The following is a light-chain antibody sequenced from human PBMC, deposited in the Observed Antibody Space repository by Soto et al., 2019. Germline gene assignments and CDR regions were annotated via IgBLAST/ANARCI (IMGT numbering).Light chain of an antibody. CDR1: QSVSSY. V-gene: IGKV3-11*01. CDR2: DAS. Sequence: EIVLTQSPATLSLSPGERATLSCRASQSVSSYLAWYQQNPGQAPRLLIYDASNRATGIPARFSGSGSGTDFTLTISSLEPEDCAVYYCQQRSNWPITFGQGTRLEIK. J-gene: IGKJ5*01. CDR3: QQRSNWPIT.